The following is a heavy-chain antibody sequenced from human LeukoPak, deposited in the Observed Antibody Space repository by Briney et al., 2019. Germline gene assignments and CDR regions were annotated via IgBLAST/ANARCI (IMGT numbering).Heavy chain of an antibody. CDR3: ARWQYSSSLYHMDV. J-gene: IGHJ6*03. V-gene: IGHV3-21*06. CDR1: GFSFSNYS. CDR2: ITSSSSYI. Sequence: GGSLRLSCAASGFSFSNYSLNWVRQAPGKGLEWVSSITSSSSYIYYADSLKGRFTISRDNAKNSLYLQMNSLRADDTAVYYCARWQYSSSLYHMDVWGKGTTVIVSS. D-gene: IGHD6-6*01.